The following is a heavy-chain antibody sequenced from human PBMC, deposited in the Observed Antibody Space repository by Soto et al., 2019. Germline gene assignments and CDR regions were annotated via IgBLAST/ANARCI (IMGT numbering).Heavy chain of an antibody. CDR2: INPSGGST. Sequence: KVSCEASGYTFTSYYMHWVRQAPGQGLEWMGIINPSGGSTSYAQKFQGRVTMTRDTSTSTVYMELSSLRSEDTAVYYCARGDHGSSRSSPFDPWGQGTLVTVSS. D-gene: IGHD3-10*01. CDR1: GYTFTSYY. J-gene: IGHJ5*02. CDR3: ARGDHGSSRSSPFDP. V-gene: IGHV1-46*03.